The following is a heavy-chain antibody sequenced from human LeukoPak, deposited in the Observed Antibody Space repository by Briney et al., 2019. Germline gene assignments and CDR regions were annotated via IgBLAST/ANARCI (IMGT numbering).Heavy chain of an antibody. Sequence: GGSLRLSCAASGFTFSDYEINWVRQAPGKALEWISCISTSGSTTYYADSVKGRFTISRDNAKNSPFLQMNTLTAEDTAVYCCARGALHVFYSWGEGTPVTVS. CDR1: GFTFSDYE. CDR3: ARGALHVFYS. V-gene: IGHV3-48*03. D-gene: IGHD3-10*02. J-gene: IGHJ4*02. CDR2: ISTSGSTT.